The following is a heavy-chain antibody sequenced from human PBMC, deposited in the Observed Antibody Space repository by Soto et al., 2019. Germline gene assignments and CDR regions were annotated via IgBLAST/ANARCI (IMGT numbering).Heavy chain of an antibody. CDR3: ARDKVSVGATIFGH. D-gene: IGHD1-26*01. CDR1: GFTFSYYW. CDR2: INSDGSST. V-gene: IGHV3-74*01. Sequence: PGGSLRLSCAASGFTFSYYWMQWGRQAPGKGLVWDSRINSDGSSTSYADSVKGRFTISRDNAKNTLYLQMNSLRAEDTAVYYGARDKVSVGATIFGHWGQGTLVTVSS. J-gene: IGHJ4*02.